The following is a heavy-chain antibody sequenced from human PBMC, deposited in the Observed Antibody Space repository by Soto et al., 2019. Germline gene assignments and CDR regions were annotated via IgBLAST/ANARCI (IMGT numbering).Heavy chain of an antibody. Sequence: PSETLSLTCTVSGGSISSGGYYWSWIRQHPGKGLEWIGYIYYSGSTYYNPSLKSRVTISVDTSKNQFSLKLSSVTAADTAVYYCARDPYEETYYFDYWGQGTLVTVSS. CDR3: ARDPYEETYYFDY. J-gene: IGHJ4*02. V-gene: IGHV4-31*03. D-gene: IGHD2-8*01. CDR2: IYYSGST. CDR1: GGSISSGGYY.